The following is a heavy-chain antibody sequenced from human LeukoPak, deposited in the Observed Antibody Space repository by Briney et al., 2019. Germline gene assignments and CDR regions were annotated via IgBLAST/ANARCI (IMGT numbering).Heavy chain of an antibody. CDR2: IQGSRST. D-gene: IGHD3-16*01. CDR1: GVSIRSGGYY. J-gene: IGHJ4*02. CDR3: ATRRDYQAYDH. V-gene: IGHV4-31*03. Sequence: SETLPLTCTVSGVSIRSGGYYWSWIRQHPGKGLEWLGCIQGSRSTYYNPSLKSRLTISADTSQSQFSLRLNFVTAADTAIYYCATRRDYQAYDHWGQGTLVTVSS.